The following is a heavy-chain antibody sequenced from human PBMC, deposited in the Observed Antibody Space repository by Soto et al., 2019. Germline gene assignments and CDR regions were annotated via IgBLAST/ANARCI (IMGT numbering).Heavy chain of an antibody. CDR2: ISSSSSTI. CDR1: GFTFSSYS. V-gene: IGHV3-48*02. CDR3: ARVRYYDFWSGYYYSSPPYYYGMDV. Sequence: EVQLVESGGGLVQPGGSLRLSCAASGFTFSSYSMNWVRQAPGKGLEWVSYISSSSSTIYYADSVKGRFTISRDNAKNSLYLQMNSLRDEDTAVYYCARVRYYDFWSGYYYSSPPYYYGMDVWGQGTTVTVSS. J-gene: IGHJ6*02. D-gene: IGHD3-3*01.